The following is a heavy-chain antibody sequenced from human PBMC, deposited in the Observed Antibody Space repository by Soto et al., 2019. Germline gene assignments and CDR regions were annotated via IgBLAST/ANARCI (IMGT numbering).Heavy chain of an antibody. CDR1: GGSISSYY. CDR3: ARAVYDFWSGYMDV. D-gene: IGHD3-3*01. J-gene: IGHJ6*03. V-gene: IGHV4-59*01. Sequence: GSLRLSCTVSGGSISSYYWSWIRQPPGKGLEWIGYIYYSGSTNYNPSLKSRVTISVDTSKNQFSLKLSSVTAADTAVYYCARAVYDFWSGYMDVWGKGTTVTVSS. CDR2: IYYSGST.